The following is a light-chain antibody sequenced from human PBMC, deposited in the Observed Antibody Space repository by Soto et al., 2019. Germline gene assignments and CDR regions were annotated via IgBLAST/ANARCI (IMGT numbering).Light chain of an antibody. Sequence: EILITQSRSALSVSPGERATLSCRASQSLSSSYLAWYQQKPGQAPRLVIYDIFTRATGVPTRISGSGSGTEFTLTISSLQSEDFAVYWCQQYNSLPLTFCEGAKVDI. V-gene: IGKV3D-15*01. CDR3: QQYNSLPLT. J-gene: IGKJ4*01. CDR1: QSLSSSY. CDR2: DIF.